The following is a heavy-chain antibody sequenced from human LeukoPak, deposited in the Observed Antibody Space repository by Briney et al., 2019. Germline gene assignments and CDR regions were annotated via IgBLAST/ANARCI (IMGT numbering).Heavy chain of an antibody. J-gene: IGHJ6*03. Sequence: PSETLSLTCTDSGGSISSSSYYWGWIRQPPGKGLEWIGSIYYSGSTYYNPSLKSRVTISVDTSKNQFSLKLSSVTAADTAVYFCARDWGVGGRPGYMDVWGKGTTVTVSS. V-gene: IGHV4-39*07. CDR1: GGSISSSSYY. CDR3: ARDWGVGGRPGYMDV. D-gene: IGHD6-6*01. CDR2: IYYSGST.